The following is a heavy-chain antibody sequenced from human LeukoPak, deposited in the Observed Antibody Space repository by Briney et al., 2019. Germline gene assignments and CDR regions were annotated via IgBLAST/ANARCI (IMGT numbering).Heavy chain of an antibody. CDR1: GFTFSSYA. Sequence: GGSLRLPRAASGFTFSSYAMSWVRQAPGKGPEWVSAISGSGGSTYYADSVKGRFTISRDNSKNTLYLQMNSLRAEDTAVYYCAKDGCEREGSPLIDYWGQGTLVTVSS. D-gene: IGHD3-10*01. J-gene: IGHJ4*02. CDR2: ISGSGGST. V-gene: IGHV3-23*01. CDR3: AKDGCEREGSPLIDY.